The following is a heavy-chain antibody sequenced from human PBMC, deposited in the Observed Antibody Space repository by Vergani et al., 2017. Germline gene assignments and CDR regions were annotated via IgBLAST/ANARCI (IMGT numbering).Heavy chain of an antibody. Sequence: VQLVESGGGVVQPGRSLRLSCAASGFSFPGYAMSWVRQAPGKGLEWVSSVSGSGGNTYYANSVKGRFTISRDNSKNTLYLQMNSLRADDTAVYYCAKGVYCSSTSCYEGRGYYYGMGVWGQGTTVTFSS. CDR1: GFSFPGYA. J-gene: IGHJ6*02. D-gene: IGHD2-2*01. CDR2: VSGSGGNT. CDR3: AKGVYCSSTSCYEGRGYYYGMGV. V-gene: IGHV3-23*04.